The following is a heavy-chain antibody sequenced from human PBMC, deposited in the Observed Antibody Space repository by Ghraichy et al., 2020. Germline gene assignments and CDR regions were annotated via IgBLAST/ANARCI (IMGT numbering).Heavy chain of an antibody. CDR2: IYYSGST. V-gene: IGHV4-39*01. CDR3: ARLRGGGSSGWFDP. Sequence: SETLSLTCTVSGGSISSSSYYWGWIRQPPRKGLEWIGSIYYSGSTNYNPSLKSRVTISVDTSKNQFSLKLSFVTAADTAVYYCARLRGGGSSGWFDPWGQGTLVTVSS. CDR1: GGSISSSSYY. J-gene: IGHJ5*01. D-gene: IGHD2-15*01.